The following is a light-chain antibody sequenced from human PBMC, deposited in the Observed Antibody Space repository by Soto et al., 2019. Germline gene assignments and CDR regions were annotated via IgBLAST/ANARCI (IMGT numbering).Light chain of an antibody. Sequence: ENVLTQSPGTLSLSPGERATLSCRASQSVGSSYLAWYQKKPGQAPRPRIYSTSSRATDIPDRFSGSGSGTDFTLTISRLEPEDFAVYYCQQYDSPIWTFGQGTKVEIK. CDR3: QQYDSPIWT. J-gene: IGKJ1*01. V-gene: IGKV3-20*01. CDR1: QSVGSSY. CDR2: STS.